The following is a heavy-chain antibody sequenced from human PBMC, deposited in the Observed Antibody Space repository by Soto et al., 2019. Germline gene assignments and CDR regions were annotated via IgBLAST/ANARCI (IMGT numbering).Heavy chain of an antibody. D-gene: IGHD3-22*01. V-gene: IGHV3-30-3*01. CDR1: GFTFSSYA. Sequence: SLRLSCAASGFTFSSYAMHWVRQAPGKGLEWVAVISYDGSNKYYADSVKGRFTISRDNSKNTLYLQMNSLRAEDTAVYYCAREITMIVARYYYYGMDVWGQGTTVTVSS. CDR3: AREITMIVARYYYYGMDV. CDR2: ISYDGSNK. J-gene: IGHJ6*02.